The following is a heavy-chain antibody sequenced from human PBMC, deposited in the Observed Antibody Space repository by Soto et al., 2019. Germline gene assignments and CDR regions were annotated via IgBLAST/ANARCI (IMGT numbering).Heavy chain of an antibody. Sequence: SVKVSCKASGGAFSSYAISWVRQAPGQGLEWMGGIIPIFGTANYAQKFQGRVTITADESTSTAYMELSSLRSEDTAVYYCARRGPIAAANYYGMDVWGQGTTVTVSS. CDR2: IIPIFGTA. V-gene: IGHV1-69*13. CDR1: GGAFSSYA. D-gene: IGHD6-13*01. CDR3: ARRGPIAAANYYGMDV. J-gene: IGHJ6*02.